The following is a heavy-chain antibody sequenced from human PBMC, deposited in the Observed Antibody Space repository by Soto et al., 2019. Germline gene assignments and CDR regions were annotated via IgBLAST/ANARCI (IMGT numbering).Heavy chain of an antibody. D-gene: IGHD3-3*02. J-gene: IGHJ5*02. CDR1: GDSISSSSYY. CDR3: ARPLQLAVSGFVP. Sequence: SETLSLTCAVSGDSISSSSYYWAWIRQPPGKGLEWIGSIHYRANSYYSPSLKSRITISVDTSKNQISLRLSSVTAADTAVYYCARPLQLAVSGFVPRGQGPLVTVSS. V-gene: IGHV4-39*01. CDR2: IHYRANS.